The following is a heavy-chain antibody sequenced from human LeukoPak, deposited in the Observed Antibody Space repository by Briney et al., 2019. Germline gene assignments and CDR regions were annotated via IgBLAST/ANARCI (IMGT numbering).Heavy chain of an antibody. Sequence: GESLKISCQGSGYRFSAHWIVWVRQMPGKGLEWMGTIYPGDSDTSYSPSFEGQVTISADKSINTVYLQWSRLGASDTAMYYCARLNSRADYFDYWGQGTLVTVSS. CDR3: ARLNSRADYFDY. CDR1: GYRFSAHW. V-gene: IGHV5-51*01. CDR2: IYPGDSDT. D-gene: IGHD4-23*01. J-gene: IGHJ4*02.